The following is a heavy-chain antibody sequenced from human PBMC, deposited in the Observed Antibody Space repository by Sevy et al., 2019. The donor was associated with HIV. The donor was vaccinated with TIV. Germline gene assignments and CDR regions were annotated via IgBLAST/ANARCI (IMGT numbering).Heavy chain of an antibody. V-gene: IGHV3-23*01. Sequence: GGSLRLSCGASGFTFSNYAMSWVRQAPGNGLEWVSSISGSGDNTYNADSVKGRFTVSRDNSKNTLYLQMNSLRAEDTAVYYCAKDSGDDNYGLFDYSGQGTLVTVSS. CDR1: GFTFSNYA. J-gene: IGHJ4*02. CDR2: ISGSGDNT. D-gene: IGHD5-18*01. CDR3: AKDSGDDNYGLFDY.